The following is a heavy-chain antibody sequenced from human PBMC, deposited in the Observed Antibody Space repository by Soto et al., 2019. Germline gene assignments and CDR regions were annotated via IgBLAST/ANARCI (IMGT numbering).Heavy chain of an antibody. D-gene: IGHD6-19*01. CDR3: ARDRKQWPLLIGMDV. Sequence: GGSLRLSCAASGFTFSSYSMNWVRQAPGKGLEWVSYISRSSSTIYYADSVKGRFTISRDNAKNSLYLQMNSLRDEDTAVYYCARDRKQWPLLIGMDVWGQGTTVTVSS. CDR2: ISRSSSTI. V-gene: IGHV3-48*02. J-gene: IGHJ6*02. CDR1: GFTFSSYS.